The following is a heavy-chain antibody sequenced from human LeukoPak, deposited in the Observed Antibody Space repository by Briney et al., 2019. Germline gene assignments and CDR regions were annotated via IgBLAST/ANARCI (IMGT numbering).Heavy chain of an antibody. CDR1: GFTFSSYW. Sequence: PGGSLRLSCAASGFTFSSYWMHWVRQAPGKGLVWVSRINSDGSSTSYADSVKGRFTISRDNAKNTLYLQMNSLRAEDTAVYCCATKHGGPYAFDIWGQGTMVTVSS. D-gene: IGHD2-21*01. CDR2: INSDGSST. CDR3: ATKHGGPYAFDI. J-gene: IGHJ3*02. V-gene: IGHV3-74*01.